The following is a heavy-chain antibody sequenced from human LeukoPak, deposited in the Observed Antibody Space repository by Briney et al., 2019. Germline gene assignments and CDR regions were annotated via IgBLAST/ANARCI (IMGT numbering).Heavy chain of an antibody. J-gene: IGHJ4*02. CDR1: GFTVSSNY. CDR3: ARSPVALRGFGY. CDR2: INSDGSST. V-gene: IGHV3-74*01. D-gene: IGHD3-10*01. Sequence: SGGSLRLSCAASGFTVSSNYMSWVRQAPGKGLVWVSRINSDGSSTSYADSVKGRFTISRDNAKNTLYLQMNSLRAEDTAVYYCARSPVALRGFGYWGQGTLVTVSS.